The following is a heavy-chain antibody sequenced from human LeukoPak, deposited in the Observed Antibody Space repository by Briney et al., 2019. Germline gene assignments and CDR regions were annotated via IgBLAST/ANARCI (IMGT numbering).Heavy chain of an antibody. V-gene: IGHV3-21*01. D-gene: IGHD2-21*01. CDR1: GFTFSSYS. CDR2: ISSSSSYI. Sequence: GGSLRLSCAASGFTFSSYSMNWVRQAPGKGLEWVSSISSSSSYIYYADSVKGRFTISRDNAKNSLYLQMNSLIAEDTAVYYCARDSAYCGGDCYSSSYFDYWGQGTLVTVSS. J-gene: IGHJ4*02. CDR3: ARDSAYCGGDCYSSSYFDY.